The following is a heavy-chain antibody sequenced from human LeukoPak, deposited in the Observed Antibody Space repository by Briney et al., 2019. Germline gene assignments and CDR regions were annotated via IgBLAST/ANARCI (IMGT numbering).Heavy chain of an antibody. V-gene: IGHV4-4*02. J-gene: IGHJ4*02. Sequence: PSETLSLTCAVSGGSISSSNWWSWVRQPPGKGLEWIGEIYHSGSTNYNPSLKSRVTISVDKSKNQFSLKLSSVTAADTAVYYCARGSTVVTPFYFDYWGQGTLVTVSS. CDR3: ARGSTVVTPFYFDY. CDR2: IYHSGST. D-gene: IGHD4-23*01. CDR1: GGSISSSNW.